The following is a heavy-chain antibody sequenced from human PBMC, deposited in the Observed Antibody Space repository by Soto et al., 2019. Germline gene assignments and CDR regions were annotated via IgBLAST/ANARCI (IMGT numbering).Heavy chain of an antibody. D-gene: IGHD6-19*01. V-gene: IGHV1-2*02. CDR2: INPNSGGT. CDR3: ARVGSGWLLLPMDV. CDR1: GYTFTGYY. Sequence: ASVKVSCKASGYTFTGYYMHWVRQAPGQGLEWMGWINPNSGGTNYAQKFQGRVTMTRDTSISTAYMELSRLRSDDTAVYYCARVGSGWLLLPMDVWGQANTVTVSS. J-gene: IGHJ6*02.